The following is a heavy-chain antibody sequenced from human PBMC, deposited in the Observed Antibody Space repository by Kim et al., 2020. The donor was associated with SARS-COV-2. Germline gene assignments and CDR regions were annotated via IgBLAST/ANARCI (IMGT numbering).Heavy chain of an antibody. CDR2: IIPIFGTA. CDR3: ARGEADQLLWYGYYYYGMDV. V-gene: IGHV1-69*13. Sequence: SVKVSCKASGGTFSSYAISWVRQAPGQGLEWMGGIIPIFGTANYAQNFQGRVTITADESTSTAYMELSSLTSEDTAVYYCARGEADQLLWYGYYYYGMDVWGQGTTVTVSS. CDR1: GGTFSSYA. J-gene: IGHJ6*02. D-gene: IGHD2-2*01.